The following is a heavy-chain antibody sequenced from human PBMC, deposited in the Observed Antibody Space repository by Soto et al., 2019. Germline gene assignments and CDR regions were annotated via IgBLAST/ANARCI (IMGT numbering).Heavy chain of an antibody. CDR1: ELTVSHIY. J-gene: IGHJ6*02. D-gene: IGHD3-10*01. V-gene: IGHV3-53*01. CDR2: RYTEGNT. Sequence: GGSLGLCAVASELTVSHIYMAGIRQATEMGLDWVCIRYTEGNTYYADSVKGRFTISRDSSKNTLFLQMDSLRAEDTAVYHRVRPRPSGDNYGMDVWRQGTTVTVSS. CDR3: VRPRPSGDNYGMDV.